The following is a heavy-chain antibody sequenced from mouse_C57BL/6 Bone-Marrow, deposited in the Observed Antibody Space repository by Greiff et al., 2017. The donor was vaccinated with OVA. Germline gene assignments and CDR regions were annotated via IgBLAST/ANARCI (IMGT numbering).Heavy chain of an antibody. CDR3: ARDRSNYVRFAY. D-gene: IGHD2-5*01. CDR2: ISYDGSN. Sequence: VQLKESGPGLVKPSQSLSLTCSVTGYSITSGYYWNWIRQFPGNKLEWMGYISYDGSNNYNPSLKNRISITRDTSKNQFFLKLNSVTTEDTATYYCARDRSNYVRFAYWGQGTLVTVSA. J-gene: IGHJ3*01. V-gene: IGHV3-6*01. CDR1: GYSITSGYY.